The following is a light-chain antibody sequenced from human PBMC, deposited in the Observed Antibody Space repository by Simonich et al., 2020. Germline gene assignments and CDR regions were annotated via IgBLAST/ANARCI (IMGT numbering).Light chain of an antibody. CDR3: QQYGSLLT. J-gene: IGKJ4*01. Sequence: EIVMTQSPATLSVSPGERATLSCRASQSVSSNLAWYQQKPGQAPRLLIYGASTRATGIPARVSGSGSGTDFTLTISRLEPEDFAVYYCQQYGSLLTFGGGTKVEIK. CDR1: QSVSSN. CDR2: GAS. V-gene: IGKV3-15*01.